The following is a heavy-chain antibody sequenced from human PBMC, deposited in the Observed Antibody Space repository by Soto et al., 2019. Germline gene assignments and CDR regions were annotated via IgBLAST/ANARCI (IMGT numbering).Heavy chain of an antibody. D-gene: IGHD2-21*02. V-gene: IGHV3-23*01. CDR3: ARDGLPQNGLWDYFEY. J-gene: IGHJ4*02. CDR1: GFTFDIYA. Sequence: GGSLRLSCAASGFTFDIYAMNWVRQAPGRGLEWVSGVGGGDTHYADSVKGRFTISRDNSKNTVYLEMSSLRAEDTAIYYCARDGLPQNGLWDYFEYWGQGTLVTVSS. CDR2: VGGGDT.